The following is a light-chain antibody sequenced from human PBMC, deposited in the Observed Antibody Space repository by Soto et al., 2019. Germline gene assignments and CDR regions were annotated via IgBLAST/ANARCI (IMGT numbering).Light chain of an antibody. J-gene: IGKJ1*01. CDR1: QSARIS. V-gene: IGKV3-15*01. CDR2: DVS. CDR3: QEHKIWPPRA. Sequence: ETGMTQSAATLSGSSGERATLSWGASQSARISLGWYQQKPGQAPRLLIYDVSTRATGVPARFSGSGSGTEFTLTISSPKSEDFAILYCQEHKIWPPRAFAPGTKVDIK.